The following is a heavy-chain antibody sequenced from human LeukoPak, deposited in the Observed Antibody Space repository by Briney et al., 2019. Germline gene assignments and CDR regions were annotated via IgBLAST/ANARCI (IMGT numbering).Heavy chain of an antibody. CDR3: AKDRNRGYSYGFDY. D-gene: IGHD5-12*01. Sequence: GRSLRLSCAASRFVFINYAMYWVRQAPGKGLEWVAGIWYDGSKKYYVDSMKGRFTISRDNSRNTVYLQMDSLSATDTSVYYCAKDRNRGYSYGFDYWGQGTLVTVSS. CDR2: IWYDGSKK. V-gene: IGHV3-33*03. J-gene: IGHJ4*02. CDR1: RFVFINYA.